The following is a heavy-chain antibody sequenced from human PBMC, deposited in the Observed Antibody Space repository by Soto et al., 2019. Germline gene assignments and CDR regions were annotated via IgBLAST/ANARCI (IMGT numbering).Heavy chain of an antibody. V-gene: IGHV1-69*01. Sequence: QVQLVQSGAEVKKPGSSVKVSCKASGGTFSSYAISWVRQAPGQGLEWMGGIIPIFGTANYAQKFQGRVTLTADESTSTAYMALSSLRSEDTAVYYCARGQGIAVAGTGAYYYYGMDVWGQGTTVTVSS. D-gene: IGHD6-19*01. J-gene: IGHJ6*02. CDR1: GGTFSSYA. CDR3: ARGQGIAVAGTGAYYYYGMDV. CDR2: IIPIFGTA.